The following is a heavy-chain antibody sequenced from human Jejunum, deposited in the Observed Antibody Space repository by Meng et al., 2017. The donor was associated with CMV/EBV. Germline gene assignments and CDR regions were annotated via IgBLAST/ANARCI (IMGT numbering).Heavy chain of an antibody. V-gene: IGHV4-4*02. Sequence: QVRLQGGGSGMVTPSGTLSLTWDGSGGSIRNAEWWSWVRQAPGKGLEWIGEIYHSRRTNYNPSVKSRVSMSVDKSQNHFSLRLSSVTAADTAVYYCTTLYGDSISWGQGTLVTVSS. CDR3: TTLYGDSIS. D-gene: IGHD4-17*01. CDR1: GGSIRNAEW. CDR2: IYHSRRT. J-gene: IGHJ4*02.